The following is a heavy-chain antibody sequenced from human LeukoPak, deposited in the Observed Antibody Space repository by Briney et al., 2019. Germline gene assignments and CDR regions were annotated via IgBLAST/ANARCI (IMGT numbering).Heavy chain of an antibody. CDR2: IYSGGST. J-gene: IGHJ3*02. V-gene: IGHV3-53*01. CDR1: GFTVSSNY. Sequence: TGGSLRLSCAASGFTVSSNYMSWVRQAPWKGLEWVSLIYSGGSTYYADSVKGRFTISRDNSKNTLYLQMNSLRAEDTAVYYCARGLGYSYGPQQPGAAFDIWGQGTMVTVSS. D-gene: IGHD5-18*01. CDR3: ARGLGYSYGPQQPGAAFDI.